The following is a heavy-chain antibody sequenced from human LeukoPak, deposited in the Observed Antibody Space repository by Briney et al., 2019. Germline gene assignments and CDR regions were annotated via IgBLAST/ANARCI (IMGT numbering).Heavy chain of an antibody. V-gene: IGHV4-4*07. J-gene: IGHJ4*02. D-gene: IGHD6-19*01. CDR3: ARASPITLAGLDY. CDR2: IYTSGSA. CDR1: GGSISSYS. Sequence: TSETLSLTCTVSGGSISSYSRSWIRQPAGKGLEGIGRIYTSGSANYNPSLKSRVTMSVDTSKNQFSLKLSSVTAADTAVYYCARASPITLAGLDYWGQGTLVTVSS.